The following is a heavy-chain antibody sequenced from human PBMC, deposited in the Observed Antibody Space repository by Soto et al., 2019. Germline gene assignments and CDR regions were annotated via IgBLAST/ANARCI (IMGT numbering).Heavy chain of an antibody. CDR3: ARDKSCSSTSCYMLNYYYGMDV. V-gene: IGHV3-33*01. D-gene: IGHD2-2*02. CDR1: GFTFSSYG. CDR2: IWYDGSNK. J-gene: IGHJ6*02. Sequence: PGGSLRLSCAASGFTFSSYGMHWVRQAPGKGLEWVAVIWYDGSNKYYADSVKGRFTISRDNSKNTLYLQMNSPRAEDTAVYYCARDKSCSSTSCYMLNYYYGMDVWGQGTTVTVSS.